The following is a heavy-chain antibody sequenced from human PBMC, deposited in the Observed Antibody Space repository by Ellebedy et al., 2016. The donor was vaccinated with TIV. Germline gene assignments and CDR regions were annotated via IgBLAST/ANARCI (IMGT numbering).Heavy chain of an antibody. Sequence: GESLKISCAASGFTFSSYAMSWVRQAPGKGLEWVSAISGSGGSTYYADSVKGRFTISRDNSKNTLYLQMNSLRAEDTAVYYCAKLVGYQLLGGDSFDYWGQGTLVTVSS. CDR2: ISGSGGST. V-gene: IGHV3-23*01. CDR1: GFTFSSYA. D-gene: IGHD2-2*01. J-gene: IGHJ4*02. CDR3: AKLVGYQLLGGDSFDY.